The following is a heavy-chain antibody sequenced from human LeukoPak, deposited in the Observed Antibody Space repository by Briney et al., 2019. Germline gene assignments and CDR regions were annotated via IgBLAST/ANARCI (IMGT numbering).Heavy chain of an antibody. D-gene: IGHD5-12*01. CDR2: IYPRDSDT. V-gene: IGHV5-51*03. CDR1: GYNFANSW. J-gene: IGHJ5*02. Sequence: PGESLKISCVASGYNFANSWIAWVRQMPGKGLEWMGIIYPRDSDTTYSPSFKGQVTISADKSISTAYLQWSSLKALDTAMYYCARRVYSGSSTNWFDPWGQGTQVTVSS. CDR3: ARRVYSGSSTNWFDP.